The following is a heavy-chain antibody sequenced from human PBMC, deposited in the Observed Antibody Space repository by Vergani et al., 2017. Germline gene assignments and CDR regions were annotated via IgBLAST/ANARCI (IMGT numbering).Heavy chain of an antibody. D-gene: IGHD3-10*01. CDR2: ISYDGSNK. J-gene: IGHJ4*02. V-gene: IGHV3-30*18. Sequence: QVQLVESGGGVVQPGRSLRLSCAASGFTFSSYGMHWVRQAPGKGLEWVAVISYDGSNKYYADSVKGRFTISRDNSKNTLYLQMNSLRAEDTAVYYCAKEHVRGVILPFDYWGQGTLVTVSS. CDR3: AKEHVRGVILPFDY. CDR1: GFTFSSYG.